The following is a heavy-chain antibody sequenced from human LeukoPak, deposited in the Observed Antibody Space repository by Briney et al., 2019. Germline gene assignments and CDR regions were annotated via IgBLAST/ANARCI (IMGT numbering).Heavy chain of an antibody. V-gene: IGHV3-53*01. CDR3: ARDHVGDSSGLYYFDY. Sequence: GGSLRLSCAASGFTVSSNYMSWVRQAPGKGLEWVSVIYSGGSTYYADSVKGRFTISRDNSKNTLYLQMNSLRAEDTAVYYCARDHVGDSSGLYYFDYWGQGTLVTVSS. D-gene: IGHD3-22*01. J-gene: IGHJ4*02. CDR1: GFTVSSNY. CDR2: IYSGGST.